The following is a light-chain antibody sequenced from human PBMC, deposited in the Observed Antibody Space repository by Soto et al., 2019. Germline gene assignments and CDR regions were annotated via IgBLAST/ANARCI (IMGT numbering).Light chain of an antibody. Sequence: QSALTQPRSVSGSPGQSVTISCTGTSSDVGDYNFVSWYQQHPGKAPKLIIYDVSKRPSGVPDRFSGSKSGNTASLTISGLQAEDESDYYCCSYAGSFTGVFGGGTKLTVL. J-gene: IGLJ3*02. V-gene: IGLV2-11*01. CDR1: SSDVGDYNF. CDR3: CSYAGSFTGV. CDR2: DVS.